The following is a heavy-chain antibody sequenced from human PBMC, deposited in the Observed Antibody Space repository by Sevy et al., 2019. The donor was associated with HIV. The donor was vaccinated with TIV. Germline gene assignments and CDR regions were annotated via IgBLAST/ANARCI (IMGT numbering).Heavy chain of an antibody. J-gene: IGHJ4*02. CDR1: SDSY. Sequence: GGSLRLSCAAFSDSYMSWIRQAPGKGLEWLSYISGSGTIIDYADSVKGRFTISRDNAKNSLSLQMNSLGAEDRAVYYGARHSAAGNYFDYWGQGTLVTVSS. CDR3: ARHSAAGNYFDY. D-gene: IGHD6-13*01. V-gene: IGHV3-11*01. CDR2: ISGSGTII.